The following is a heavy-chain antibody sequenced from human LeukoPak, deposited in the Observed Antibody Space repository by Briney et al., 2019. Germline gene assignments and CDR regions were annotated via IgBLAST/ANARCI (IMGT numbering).Heavy chain of an antibody. D-gene: IGHD2-15*01. J-gene: IGHJ4*02. CDR1: GFTLSNDW. V-gene: IGHV3-74*03. Sequence: GGSLRLSCAASGFTLSNDWTHWVRQAPGERLLWVSRISSDGTKTLYADYVKGRYTISRDNARNTLHLQMNNLRAEDTGVYYCAVWWQLEAYFDYWGQGTLVTVSS. CDR3: AVWWQLEAYFDY. CDR2: ISSDGTKT.